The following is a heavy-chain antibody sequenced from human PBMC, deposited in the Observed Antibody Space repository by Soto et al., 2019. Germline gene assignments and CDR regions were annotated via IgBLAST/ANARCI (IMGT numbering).Heavy chain of an antibody. CDR3: ARDRYYDYVWGSCRPYYHYGMDF. CDR1: GYTFTSYG. J-gene: IGHJ6*02. Sequence: ASVKVSCKASGYTFTSYGISWVRQAPGQGLEWMGWISAYNGNTNYAQKLQGRVTMTTDTSTSTAYMELRSLRSDDTAVYYCARDRYYDYVWGSCRPYYHYGMDFWGQGTTVTGSS. V-gene: IGHV1-18*01. CDR2: ISAYNGNT. D-gene: IGHD3-16*02.